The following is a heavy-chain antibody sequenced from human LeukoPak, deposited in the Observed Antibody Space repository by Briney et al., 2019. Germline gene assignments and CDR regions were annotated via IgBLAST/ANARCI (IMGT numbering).Heavy chain of an antibody. CDR2: INHSGST. D-gene: IGHD3-3*01. CDR1: GGSFSGYY. Sequence: PSETLSLTCAVYGGSFSGYYWSWIRQPPGKGLEWLGEINHSGSTNYNPSLKSRVTISVDTSKNQFSLKLSSVTAADTAVYYCATGAQYYDFWSGYYTGFWFDPWGQGTLVTVSS. J-gene: IGHJ5*02. CDR3: ATGAQYYDFWSGYYTGFWFDP. V-gene: IGHV4-34*01.